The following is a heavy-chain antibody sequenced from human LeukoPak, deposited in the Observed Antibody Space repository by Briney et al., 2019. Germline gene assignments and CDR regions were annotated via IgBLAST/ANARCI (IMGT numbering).Heavy chain of an antibody. D-gene: IGHD2-2*01. CDR2: THRDDKT. CDR3: AREVISTPSYFDY. Sequence: GGSLRLSCAASGFTVSSSFIYWVRRAPGKGLEWVSFTHRDDKTYYADSVKGRFTMSRDSSKNTLYLQMNSLGADDTAVYYCAREVISTPSYFDYWGQGILVTVSS. V-gene: IGHV3-53*01. CDR1: GFTVSSSF. J-gene: IGHJ4*02.